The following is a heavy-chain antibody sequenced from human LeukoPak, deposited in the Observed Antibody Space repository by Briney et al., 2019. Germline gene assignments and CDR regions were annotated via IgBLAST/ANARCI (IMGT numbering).Heavy chain of an antibody. D-gene: IGHD5-12*01. V-gene: IGHV3-48*01. Sequence: QAGGSLRLACAASGFTFSSYGMNWARQAPGKWLEWLSYIIIRGDSIYYAHSVKGRFSISRDNAENSLYLQINSERAKQPAVYYCARAMRSGYDYWGQGTLVTVSS. J-gene: IGHJ4*02. CDR3: ARAMRSGYDY. CDR2: IIIRGDSI. CDR1: GFTFSSYG.